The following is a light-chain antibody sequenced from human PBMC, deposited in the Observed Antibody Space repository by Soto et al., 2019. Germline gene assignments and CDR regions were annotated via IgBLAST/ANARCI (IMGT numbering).Light chain of an antibody. V-gene: IGKV3D-15*01. CDR3: QQYKDWPPLT. CDR2: GAS. J-gene: IGKJ4*01. Sequence: EIAMTQSPVTLSASPGERVTLSCRASQSVNINLAWYQQRPGQAPRVLIYGASNRASGIPDRFSGSGSGTGFTLTISSLEPDDFALYYCQQYKDWPPLTFGGGTRVEIK. CDR1: QSVNIN.